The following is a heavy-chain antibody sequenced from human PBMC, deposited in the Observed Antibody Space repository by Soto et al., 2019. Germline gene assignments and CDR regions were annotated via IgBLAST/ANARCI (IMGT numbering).Heavy chain of an antibody. J-gene: IGHJ4*02. CDR3: VHATAVTTGGDY. V-gene: IGHV2-5*02. D-gene: IGHD4-17*01. CDR1: GLSLSTTGAG. Sequence: QITLKESGPTLVKPTQTLTLTCTFPGLSLSTTGAGVGWIRQPPGKALDRLALIYWDDDKRYSQSLKSRLTITKDTSKNQVVLTMTNMEPIDTATYYCVHATAVTTGGDYWGQGTLVTVSS. CDR2: IYWDDDK.